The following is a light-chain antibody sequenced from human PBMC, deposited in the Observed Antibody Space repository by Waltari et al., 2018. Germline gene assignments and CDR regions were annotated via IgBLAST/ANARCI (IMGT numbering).Light chain of an antibody. CDR1: QSVSSSS. CDR3: QQYGSSPRT. J-gene: IGKJ1*01. V-gene: IGKV3-20*01. Sequence: EIVLTQSPGTLSLSPGERATLSCRASQSVSSSSLAWYQQNPGQAPRLLIYGASSRATGIPDRFSGSGSGTDFTLTISRLEPEDFAVYYCQQYGSSPRTFGQGIKVEIK. CDR2: GAS.